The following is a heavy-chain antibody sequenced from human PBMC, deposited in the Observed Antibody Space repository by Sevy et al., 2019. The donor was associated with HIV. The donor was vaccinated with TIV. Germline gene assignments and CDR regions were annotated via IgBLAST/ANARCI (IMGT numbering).Heavy chain of an antibody. CDR3: ARGGDYEADAFDL. J-gene: IGHJ3*01. D-gene: IGHD4-17*01. CDR2: INHRGST. CDR1: GGSFSGYY. V-gene: IGHV4-34*01. Sequence: WETLSLTCAVYGGSFSGYYWSWIRQPPGKELEWIGEINHRGSTNYNPSLKSRVTISVDTSKNQFSLKLSSVTAADTAVYYCARGGDYEADAFDLWGQGTMVTVSS.